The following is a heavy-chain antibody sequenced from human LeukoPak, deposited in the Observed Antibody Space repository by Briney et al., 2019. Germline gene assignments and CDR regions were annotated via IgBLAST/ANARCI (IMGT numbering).Heavy chain of an antibody. Sequence: SETLSLTCTVSGGSISSSSYYWGWIRQPPGKGLEWIGSIYYRGSTYYNPSLKSRVTISVDTSKNQFSLKLSSVTAADTAVYYCARIHCGGDCYDYYYGMDVWGQGTTVTVSS. J-gene: IGHJ6*02. V-gene: IGHV4-39*01. CDR3: ARIHCGGDCYDYYYGMDV. D-gene: IGHD2-21*02. CDR2: IYYRGST. CDR1: GGSISSSSYY.